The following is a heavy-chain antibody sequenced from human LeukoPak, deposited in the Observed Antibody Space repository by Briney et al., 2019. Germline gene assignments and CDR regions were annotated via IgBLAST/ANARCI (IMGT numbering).Heavy chain of an antibody. J-gene: IGHJ3*02. CDR3: AREIGQQLVPGAFDI. D-gene: IGHD6-13*01. CDR2: IHYSASI. CDR1: GYSISSGYY. Sequence: SETLSLTCTVSGYSISSGYYWGWIRQPPGKGLEWIGSIHYSASIYYNPSLKSRLTISPDTSKNQFSLKLTSVTAADTAVYYCAREIGQQLVPGAFDIWGQGTMVTVSS. V-gene: IGHV4-38-2*02.